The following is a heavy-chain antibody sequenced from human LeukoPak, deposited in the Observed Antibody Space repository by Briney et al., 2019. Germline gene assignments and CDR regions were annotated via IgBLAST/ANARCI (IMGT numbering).Heavy chain of an antibody. CDR3: ARKRVIAAAGTGPGWWFDP. CDR1: GYTFTSYD. CDR2: MNPNSGNT. D-gene: IGHD6-13*01. Sequence: GASVKVSCKASGYTFTSYDINWVRQATGQGLEWMGWMNPNSGNTGYAQKFQGRVTMTRNTSISTAYIELSSLRSEDTAVYYCARKRVIAAAGTGPGWWFDPWGQGTLVTVSS. J-gene: IGHJ5*02. V-gene: IGHV1-8*01.